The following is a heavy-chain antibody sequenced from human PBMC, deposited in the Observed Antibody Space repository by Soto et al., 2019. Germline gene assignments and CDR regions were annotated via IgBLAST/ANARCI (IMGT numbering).Heavy chain of an antibody. V-gene: IGHV4-61*01. J-gene: IGHJ6*02. D-gene: IGHD5-18*01. CDR2: IYYSGST. CDR1: GGSVSSGSYY. Sequence: TSETLSLTCTVSGGSVSSGSYYWSWIRQPPGKGLEWIGYIYYSGSTNYNPSLKSRVTISVDTSKNQFSLKLSSVTAADTAVYYCARVGPKGSYGSYYYSMDVWGQGTTVTVSS. CDR3: ARVGPKGSYGSYYYSMDV.